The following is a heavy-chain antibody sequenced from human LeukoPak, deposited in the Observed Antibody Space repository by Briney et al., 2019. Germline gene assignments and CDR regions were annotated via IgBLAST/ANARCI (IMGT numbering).Heavy chain of an antibody. D-gene: IGHD6-6*01. Sequence: PSETLSLTCTFSGGSISPYYWSWIRQPPGKGLEWLGYIYYSGSTNYNPSLKSRVTISVDTSKNQFSLKLTSVTAADTAVYYCARMPGSSTGLDYWGRGTLVTVSS. CDR1: GGSISPYY. V-gene: IGHV4-59*01. CDR2: IYYSGST. CDR3: ARMPGSSTGLDY. J-gene: IGHJ4*02.